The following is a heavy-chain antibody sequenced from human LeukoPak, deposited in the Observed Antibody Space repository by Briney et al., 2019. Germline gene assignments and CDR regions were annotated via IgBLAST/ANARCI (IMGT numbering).Heavy chain of an antibody. CDR1: GGSFSGYY. V-gene: IGHV4-34*01. CDR3: VRHTTSGWYQVVY. D-gene: IGHD6-19*01. J-gene: IGHJ4*02. Sequence: SETLSLTCAVYGGSFSGYYWSWIRQPPGKGLEWIGEINHSGSTNYNPSLKSRVTISVDASKNQFSLKLTSVTAADTAVYYCVRHTTSGWYQVVYWGQGTLVTVSS. CDR2: INHSGST.